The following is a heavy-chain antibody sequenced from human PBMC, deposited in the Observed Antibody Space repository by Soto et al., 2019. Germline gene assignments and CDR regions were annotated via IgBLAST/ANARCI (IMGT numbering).Heavy chain of an antibody. CDR2: IKQDGSEK. V-gene: IGHV3-7*04. D-gene: IGHD3-3*01. CDR3: ARVKGDFWSGFGFDY. Sequence: AGGSLRLSCAASGFTFSSYWMSWVRQAPGKGLEWVANIKQDGSEKYYVDSVKGRFTISRDNAKNSLYLQMNSLRAEDTAVYYCARVKGDFWSGFGFDYWGQGTLVTVSS. J-gene: IGHJ4*02. CDR1: GFTFSSYW.